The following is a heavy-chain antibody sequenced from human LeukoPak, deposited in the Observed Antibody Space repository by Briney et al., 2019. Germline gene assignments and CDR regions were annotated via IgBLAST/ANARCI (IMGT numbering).Heavy chain of an antibody. J-gene: IGHJ4*02. V-gene: IGHV3-7*03. CDR1: GFMFSSNW. D-gene: IGHD4-11*01. CDR2: IKQDGSEK. Sequence: PGGSLRLSCAASGFMFSSNWMSWVRLAPGKGLEWVANIKQDGSEKYYVDSVKGRFTISRDNAKNSLYLQMNSLRAEDTAVYYCARDPMTTVTGDYWGQGTLVTVSS. CDR3: ARDPMTTVTGDY.